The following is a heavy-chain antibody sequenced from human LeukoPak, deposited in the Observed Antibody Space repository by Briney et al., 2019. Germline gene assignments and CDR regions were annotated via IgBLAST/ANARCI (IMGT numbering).Heavy chain of an antibody. CDR2: ISSSGSTI. CDR3: AELGITMIGGV. CDR1: GFTFSSYE. D-gene: IGHD3-10*02. Sequence: GGSLRLSCAASGFTFSSYEMNWVRQAPGKGLEWVSYISSSGSTIYYADSVEGRFTISRDSAKNSLYLQMNSLRAEDTAVYYCAELGITMIGGVWGKGTTVTISS. V-gene: IGHV3-48*03. J-gene: IGHJ6*04.